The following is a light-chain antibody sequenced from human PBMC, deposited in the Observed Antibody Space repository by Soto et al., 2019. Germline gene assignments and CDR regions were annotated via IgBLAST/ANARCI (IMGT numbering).Light chain of an antibody. CDR1: SSDVGSYQY. Sequence: QSALTQPAFVSGSPGQSISISCTGTSSDVGSYQYVSWYQQHPGRVPKLMIYEVSNRPSGVSNRFSGSKSGNTASLTISGLQAEDEADYFCSSYTSSSTVVFGGGTKVTVL. CDR3: SSYTSSSTVV. V-gene: IGLV2-14*01. CDR2: EVS. J-gene: IGLJ2*01.